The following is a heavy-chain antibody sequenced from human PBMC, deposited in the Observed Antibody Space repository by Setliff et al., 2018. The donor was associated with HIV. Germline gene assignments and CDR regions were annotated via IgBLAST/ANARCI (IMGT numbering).Heavy chain of an antibody. J-gene: IGHJ6*03. V-gene: IGHV4-59*01. D-gene: IGHD3-3*01. CDR3: ARGLMSYNFWGGRNDYHYMDV. CDR1: GGSISSYY. CDR2: IYYSGRT. Sequence: SETLSLTCTVSGGSISSYYWSWIRQPPGKGLEWIGCIYYSGRTTYNSSLKSRVTISLDSSKKQFSLKLNSVTAADTAVYYCARGLMSYNFWGGRNDYHYMDVWGKGTTVTVS.